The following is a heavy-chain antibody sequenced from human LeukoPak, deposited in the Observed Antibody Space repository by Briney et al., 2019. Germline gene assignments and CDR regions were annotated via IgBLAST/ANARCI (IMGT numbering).Heavy chain of an antibody. CDR1: GFSISSDDC. Sequence: PSETLSLTCIVSGFSISSDDCWGWIRQPPGKGLEWIGSISNRGSPYYNPSLKSRVTMSVDTPNNPFSLRLSSVTAADTAVYYCVRDGGFYYTASPNSWFDPWGQGTLVTVSS. D-gene: IGHD1-26*01. CDR3: VRDGGFYYTASPNSWFDP. J-gene: IGHJ5*02. CDR2: ISNRGSP. V-gene: IGHV4-38-2*02.